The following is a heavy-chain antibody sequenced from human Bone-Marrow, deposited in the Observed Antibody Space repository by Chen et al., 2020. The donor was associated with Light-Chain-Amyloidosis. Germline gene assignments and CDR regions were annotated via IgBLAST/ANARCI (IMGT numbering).Heavy chain of an antibody. V-gene: IGHV4-34*12. J-gene: IGHJ6*03. CDR1: GAPFSNYY. CDR3: ARAIYRYYDLVNFYHYMDV. D-gene: IGHD3-3*01. Sequence: QVQLQEWGTGLLKPSKNLSLTCAVYGAPFSNYYWTWVRQAPGKGMEWMGEIIETGSASFNPTLKSRLTMSVEKSKNQFSLKLTSVTAADTAVYYCARAIYRYYDLVNFYHYMDVWGRGTTVTVS. CDR2: IIETGSA.